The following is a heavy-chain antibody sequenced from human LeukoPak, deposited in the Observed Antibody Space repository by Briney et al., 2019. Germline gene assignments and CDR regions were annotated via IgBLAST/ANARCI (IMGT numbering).Heavy chain of an antibody. Sequence: PGGSLRLSCAASGFTSSSYALNWVRQAPGKGLEWVATVSGSGDRMYHADSVKGRFTISRDNSKNTIYLQMNSLRAEDTAVYYCAKDLPNAPFDYWGQGTLVTVSS. CDR2: VSGSGDRM. V-gene: IGHV3-23*01. CDR1: GFTSSSYA. J-gene: IGHJ4*02. CDR3: AKDLPNAPFDY.